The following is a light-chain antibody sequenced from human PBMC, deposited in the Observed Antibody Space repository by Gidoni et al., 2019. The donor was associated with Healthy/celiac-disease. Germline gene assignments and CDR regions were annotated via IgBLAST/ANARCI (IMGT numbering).Light chain of an antibody. J-gene: IGKJ4*01. V-gene: IGKV2-28*01. Sequence: VTPGDPASISCRYSQSLLHSNGYNYLDWYLQKPGQSPQLLIYLGSNRASGVPDRFSGSGSGTDFTLKISRVEAEDVGVYYCMQALQTPLTFGGGTKVEIK. CDR1: QSLLHSNGYNY. CDR3: MQALQTPLT. CDR2: LGS.